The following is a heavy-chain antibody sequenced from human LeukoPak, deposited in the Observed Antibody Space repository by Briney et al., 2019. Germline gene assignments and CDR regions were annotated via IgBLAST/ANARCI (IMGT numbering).Heavy chain of an antibody. D-gene: IGHD1-26*01. Sequence: ASVKVSCKVSGYTLTELSMHWVRQAPGKGLEWMGGFDPEDGETIYAQKFQGRVTMTEDTSTDTAYMELSSLRSEDTAVYYCATTYKEWEHRVFQHWGQGTLVTVSS. CDR3: ATTYKEWEHRVFQH. CDR2: FDPEDGET. J-gene: IGHJ1*01. CDR1: GYTLTELS. V-gene: IGHV1-24*01.